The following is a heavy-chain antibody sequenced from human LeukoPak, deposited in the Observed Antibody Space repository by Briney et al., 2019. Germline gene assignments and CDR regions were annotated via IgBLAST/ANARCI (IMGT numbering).Heavy chain of an antibody. CDR1: GDSVSSNSAA. CDR2: TYYRSKWYN. J-gene: IGHJ6*02. D-gene: IGHD4-17*01. Sequence: SQTLSLTSALSGDSVSSNSAAWNWIRQSPSRGLECLGRTYYRSKWYNDYAVSVKSRITINPDTSKNQFSLQLNSVTPEDTAVYYCAREGGLDYGDYEGFEDYYYYGMDVWGQGTTVTVSS. CDR3: AREGGLDYGDYEGFEDYYYYGMDV. V-gene: IGHV6-1*01.